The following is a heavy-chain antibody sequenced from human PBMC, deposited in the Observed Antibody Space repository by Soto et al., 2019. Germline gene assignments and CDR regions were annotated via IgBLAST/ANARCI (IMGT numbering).Heavy chain of an antibody. CDR1: GGSFSGYY. Sequence: SETLSLTCAVYGGSFSGYYWSWIRQPPGKGLEWIGEINHSGSTNYNPSLKSRVTISVDTSKNQFSLKLSSVTAADTAVYYCARWYYDSSGYNHWGQGTLVTVSS. CDR3: ARWYYDSSGYNH. V-gene: IGHV4-34*01. J-gene: IGHJ4*02. D-gene: IGHD3-22*01. CDR2: INHSGST.